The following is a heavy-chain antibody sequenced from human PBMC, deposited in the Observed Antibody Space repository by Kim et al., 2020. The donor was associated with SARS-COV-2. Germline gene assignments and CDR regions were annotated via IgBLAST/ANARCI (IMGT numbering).Heavy chain of an antibody. V-gene: IGHV4-31*03. CDR2: IYYSGST. D-gene: IGHD5-12*01. Sequence: SETLSLTCTVSGGSISSGGYYWSWIRQHPGKGLEWIGYIYYSGSTYYNPSLKSRVTISVDTSKNQFSLKLSSVTAADTAVYYCARDWGGGFGYDLNWFDPWGQGTLVTVSS. CDR3: ARDWGGGFGYDLNWFDP. J-gene: IGHJ5*02. CDR1: GGSISSGGYY.